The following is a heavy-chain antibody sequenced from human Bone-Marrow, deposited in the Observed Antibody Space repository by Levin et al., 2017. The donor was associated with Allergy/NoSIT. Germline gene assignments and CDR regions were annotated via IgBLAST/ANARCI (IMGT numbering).Heavy chain of an antibody. V-gene: IGHV3-21*01. Sequence: GGSLRLSCAVSGVTSNNYTLTWVRQPPGKGLEWVSSISSSSAYIHYADSVKGRFTVSRDNAEKSLYLQMNSLRAEDTAIYYCATRLTAPGGLDVWGQGTTVTVSS. CDR3: ATRLTAPGGLDV. CDR2: ISSSSAYI. J-gene: IGHJ6*02. D-gene: IGHD3-16*01. CDR1: GVTSNNYT.